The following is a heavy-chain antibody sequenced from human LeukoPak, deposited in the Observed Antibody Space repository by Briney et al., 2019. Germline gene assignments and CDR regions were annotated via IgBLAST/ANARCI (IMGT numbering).Heavy chain of an antibody. CDR2: ISGSGGST. J-gene: IGHJ3*02. CDR3: ARILEYSSSYDAFDI. CDR1: GFTFSSYA. V-gene: IGHV3-23*01. Sequence: PGGSLRLSCAASGFTFSSYAMSWVRQAPGKGLEWVSAISGSGGSTYYADSVKGRFTISRDNAKNSLYLQMNSLRAEDTAVYYCARILEYSSSYDAFDIWGQGIMVTVSS. D-gene: IGHD6-6*01.